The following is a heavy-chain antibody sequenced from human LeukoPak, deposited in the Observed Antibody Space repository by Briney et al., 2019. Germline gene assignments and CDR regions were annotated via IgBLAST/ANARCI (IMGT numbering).Heavy chain of an antibody. V-gene: IGHV3-30*02. CDR2: IRYDGSNK. J-gene: IGHJ4*02. CDR1: GFTFSSYG. D-gene: IGHD1-26*01. CDR3: ARRPRNDGTYDGPSGLDY. Sequence: PGGSLRLSCAASGFTFSSYGMHWVRQAPGKGLEWVAFIRYDGSNKYYADSVKGRFTISRDNSKNTLYLQMNSLRAEDTAMYYCARRPRNDGTYDGPSGLDYWGQGTLVTVSS.